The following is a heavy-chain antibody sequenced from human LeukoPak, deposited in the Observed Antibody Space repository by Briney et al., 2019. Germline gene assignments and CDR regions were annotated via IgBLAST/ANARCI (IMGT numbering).Heavy chain of an antibody. CDR3: ASSILGAYYFDY. CDR1: GGTFSSYA. V-gene: IGHV1-69*05. Sequence: SVKVSCKASGGTFSSYAISWVRQAPGQGLEWMGGIIPIFGTANYAQKFQGRVTITTDASTSTAYMELSSLRSEDTAVYYCASSILGAYYFDYWGQGTLVTVSS. J-gene: IGHJ4*02. CDR2: IIPIFGTA.